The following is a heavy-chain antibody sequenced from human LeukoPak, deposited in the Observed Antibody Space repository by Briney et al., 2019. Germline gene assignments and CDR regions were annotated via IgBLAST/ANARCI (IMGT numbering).Heavy chain of an antibody. D-gene: IGHD1-14*01. J-gene: IGHJ6*03. CDR2: INPNSGGT. Sequence: GASVKVSCKASGYTFTSYAMHWVRQAPGQRLEWMGWINPNSGGTNYAQKFQGRVTMTRDTSISTAYMELSRLRSDDTAVYYCARTGNYYYYYMDVWGKGTTVTISS. CDR1: GYTFTSYA. CDR3: ARTGNYYYYYMDV. V-gene: IGHV1-2*02.